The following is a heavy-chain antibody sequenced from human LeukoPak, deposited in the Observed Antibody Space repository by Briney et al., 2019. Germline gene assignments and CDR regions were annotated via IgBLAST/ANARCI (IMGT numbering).Heavy chain of an antibody. J-gene: IGHJ4*02. CDR1: GYTLTELS. V-gene: IGHV1-24*01. CDR3: ATGPPYSSSWSYFDY. CDR2: FDPEDGET. Sequence: ASVKVSCKVSGYTLTELSMYWVRQAPGKGLEWMGGFDPEDGETIYAQKFQGRVTMTEDTSTDTAYMELSSLRSEDTAVYYCATGPPYSSSWSYFDYWGQGTLVTVSS. D-gene: IGHD6-13*01.